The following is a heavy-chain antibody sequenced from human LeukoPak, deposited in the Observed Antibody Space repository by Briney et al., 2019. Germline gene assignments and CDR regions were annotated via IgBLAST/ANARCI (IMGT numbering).Heavy chain of an antibody. D-gene: IGHD6-13*01. CDR1: GXTFSSYA. CDR2: ISYDGSNK. Sequence: PGGSLRLSCAASGXTFSSYAMHWVRQAPGKGLEWVAVISYDGSNKYYADSVKGRFTISRDNSKNTLYLQMNSLRAEDTAVYYCARDPNLAAAALYYYYGMDVWGQGTTVTVSS. V-gene: IGHV3-30-3*01. J-gene: IGHJ6*02. CDR3: ARDPNLAAAALYYYYGMDV.